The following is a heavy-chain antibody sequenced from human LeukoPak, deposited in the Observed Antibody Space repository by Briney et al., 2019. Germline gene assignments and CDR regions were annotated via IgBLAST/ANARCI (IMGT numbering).Heavy chain of an antibody. D-gene: IGHD2-2*01. J-gene: IGHJ5*02. CDR3: AASPEEDNWFDP. Sequence: SVKVSCKASGGTFSSYAISWVRQAPGQGLEWMGGIIPIFGTANYAQKFQGRVTITTDESTSTAYMELSSLRSEDTAVYYCAASPEEDNWFDPWGQGTLVTVSS. CDR2: IIPIFGTA. V-gene: IGHV1-69*05. CDR1: GGTFSSYA.